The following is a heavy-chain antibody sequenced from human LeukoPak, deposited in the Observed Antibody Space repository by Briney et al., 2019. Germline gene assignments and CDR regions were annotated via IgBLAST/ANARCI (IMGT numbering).Heavy chain of an antibody. CDR3: ARGIAADDVYSYYFYMDV. Sequence: GGSLRLSCAASGFSFSDYWMTWVRQAPGKGLEWVANIKQDGSEKYYVDSVKGRFTISRDNAQNSLYLQMNTLRAEDTAVYYCARGIAADDVYSYYFYMDVWGKGTTVTVSS. V-gene: IGHV3-7*01. CDR1: GFSFSDYW. D-gene: IGHD6-13*01. J-gene: IGHJ6*03. CDR2: IKQDGSEK.